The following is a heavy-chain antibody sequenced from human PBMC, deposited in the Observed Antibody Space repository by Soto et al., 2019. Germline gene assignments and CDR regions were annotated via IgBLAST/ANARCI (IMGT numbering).Heavy chain of an antibody. J-gene: IGHJ6*02. V-gene: IGHV1-2*02. CDR2: INPNSGGT. Sequence: EASVKVSCKASGYTFTGYYMHWVRQAPGQGLEWMGWINPNSGGTNYAQKFQGRVTMTRDTSISTAYMELSGLRSDDTAVYYCAREYRHMVRGVIITLRYGMDVWGQGTTVTVSS. CDR3: AREYRHMVRGVIITLRYGMDV. D-gene: IGHD3-10*01. CDR1: GYTFTGYY.